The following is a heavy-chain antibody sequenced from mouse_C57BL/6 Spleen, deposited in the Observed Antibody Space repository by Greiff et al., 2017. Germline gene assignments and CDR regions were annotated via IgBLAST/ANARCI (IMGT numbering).Heavy chain of an antibody. J-gene: IGHJ2*01. CDR1: GFNIKNTY. CDR3: ASLGYYYGSSYDFDY. Sequence: VQLKESVAELVRPGASVKLSCTASGFNIKNTYMHWVKQRPEQGLEWIGRIDPANGNTKYAPKFQGKATITADTSSNTAYLQLSSLTSEDTAIYYCASLGYYYGSSYDFDYWGQGTTRTVSS. D-gene: IGHD1-1*01. CDR2: IDPANGNT. V-gene: IGHV14-3*01.